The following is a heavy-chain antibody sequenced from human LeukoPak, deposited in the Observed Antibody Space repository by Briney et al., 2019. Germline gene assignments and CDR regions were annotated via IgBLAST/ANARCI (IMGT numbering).Heavy chain of an antibody. Sequence: ASVKVSCKASGGTFSSYAISWVRQAPGQGLEWMGGIIPIFGTANYAQKFQGRVTITADESTSTAYMELSSLRSEDTAVYYCARGGAIYSGSYYWFDPWGQGTLVTVSS. V-gene: IGHV1-69*13. D-gene: IGHD1-26*01. J-gene: IGHJ5*02. CDR3: ARGGAIYSGSYYWFDP. CDR2: IIPIFGTA. CDR1: GGTFSSYA.